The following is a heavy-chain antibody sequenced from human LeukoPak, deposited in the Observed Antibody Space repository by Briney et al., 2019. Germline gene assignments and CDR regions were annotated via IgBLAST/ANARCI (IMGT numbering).Heavy chain of an antibody. Sequence: TGGSLRLSCAASGFTFSSYGMHWVRQAPGKGLEWVAVISYDGSNKYYADSVKGRFTISRDNSKNTMYLKMSSLRVEDTAVYYCARTYGTKPDLWGQGTLVTVSS. CDR3: ARTYGTKPDL. D-gene: IGHD1-1*01. CDR2: ISYDGSNK. V-gene: IGHV3-30*03. J-gene: IGHJ5*02. CDR1: GFTFSSYG.